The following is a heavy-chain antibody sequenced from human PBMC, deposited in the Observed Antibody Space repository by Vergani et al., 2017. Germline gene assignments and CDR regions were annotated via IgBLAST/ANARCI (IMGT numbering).Heavy chain of an antibody. V-gene: IGHV2-5*01. J-gene: IGHJ5*02. CDR1: GFSLSTSGVG. D-gene: IGHD1-1*01. CDR3: AHRXGTTGTTSGNWFDP. CDR2: IYWNDDK. Sequence: QITLKESGPTLVKPTQTLTLTCTFSGFSLSTSGVGVGWIRQPPGKALEWLALIYWNDDKRYSPSLKSRLTITKDTSKNQVVLTMTNMDPVDTATYYCAHRXGTTGTTSGNWFDPWGQGTLVTVSS.